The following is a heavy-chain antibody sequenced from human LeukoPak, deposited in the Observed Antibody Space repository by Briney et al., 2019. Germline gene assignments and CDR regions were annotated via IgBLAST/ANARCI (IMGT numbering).Heavy chain of an antibody. CDR3: ARDLRYYDSSGYSDWLDP. J-gene: IGHJ5*02. D-gene: IGHD3-22*01. CDR1: GYTFTSYY. V-gene: IGHV1-46*01. CDR2: INPSGGST. Sequence: GASVKVSCKASGYTFTSYYMHWVRQAPGQGLEWMGIINPSGGSTSYAQKFQGRVTMTRDTSTSTVYMELSSLRSEDTAVYYCARDLRYYDSSGYSDWLDPWGQGTLVTVSS.